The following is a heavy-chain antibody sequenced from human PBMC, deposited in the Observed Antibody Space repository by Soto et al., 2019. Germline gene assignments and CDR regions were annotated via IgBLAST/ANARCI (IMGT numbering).Heavy chain of an antibody. CDR2: IYHSGST. CDR1: GGSINTATHS. D-gene: IGHD4-4*01. V-gene: IGHV4-30-2*01. Sequence: QLQLQESGSGLVKPSQTLSLTCAVSGGSINTATHSWSWIRQPPGKGLEWIGYIYHSGSTYYNPSVKSRVTISIDKANNQFSLRLSSGSAADTAVYYCAGGGGVTTTGDDYWGQGILVTVSS. J-gene: IGHJ4*02. CDR3: AGGGGVTTTGDDY.